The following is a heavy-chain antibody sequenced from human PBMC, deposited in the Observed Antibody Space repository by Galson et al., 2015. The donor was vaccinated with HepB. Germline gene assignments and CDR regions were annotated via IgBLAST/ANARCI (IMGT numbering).Heavy chain of an antibody. J-gene: IGHJ5*02. CDR2: IHYSGTT. Sequence: ETLSLTCTVSGGSISSYYWSWIRQPPGKGLEWIGYIHYSGTTNYNPSLKSRVTISVDTSKNQFSLKLSSVTAADTALYYCARGGGSTILGINGFDPWGQGTLVTVSS. D-gene: IGHD3-3*01. CDR1: GGSISSYY. CDR3: ARGGGSTILGINGFDP. V-gene: IGHV4-59*08.